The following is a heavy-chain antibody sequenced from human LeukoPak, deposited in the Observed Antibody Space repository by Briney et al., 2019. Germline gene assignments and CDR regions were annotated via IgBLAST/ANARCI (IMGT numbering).Heavy chain of an antibody. D-gene: IGHD6-13*01. J-gene: IGHJ4*02. Sequence: ASVTVSCKASGYTFSDYYMHWVRQAPGQGLEWMGWINPNSGDTHYAQMFQGRVTMTRDTSINAAYMELRRLRSDDTAVYYCAKSAQYSSAWFTGSFDYWGQGTLVTVSS. CDR3: AKSAQYSSAWFTGSFDY. V-gene: IGHV1-2*02. CDR2: INPNSGDT. CDR1: GYTFSDYY.